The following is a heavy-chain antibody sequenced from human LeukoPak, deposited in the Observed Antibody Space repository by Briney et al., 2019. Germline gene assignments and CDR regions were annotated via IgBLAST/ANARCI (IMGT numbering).Heavy chain of an antibody. V-gene: IGHV3-11*01. CDR2: ISSSGSTT. J-gene: IGHJ4*02. CDR1: GFTFSDYY. D-gene: IGHD3-16*01. Sequence: GGSLRLSCAVSGFTFSDYYMSWIRQARGKGLEWVSSISSSGSTTYYADSVKGRFTISRDNAKNSLYLQMNSLRAEDTAVYYCARAGFMITFGGLYVWGQGTLVTVSS. CDR3: ARAGFMITFGGLYV.